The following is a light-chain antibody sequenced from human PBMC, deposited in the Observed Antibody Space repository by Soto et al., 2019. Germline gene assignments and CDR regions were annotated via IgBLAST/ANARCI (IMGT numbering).Light chain of an antibody. CDR1: QSVLYSSNNKNC. CDR2: WAS. J-gene: IGKJ2*01. CDR3: QQFYTTLGT. V-gene: IGKV4-1*01. Sequence: DIVMTQSPDSLAVSLGERATINCKSSQSVLYSSNNKNCLAWYQQKPGQPPRKLISWASARESGVPDRFSGSGSGTDFTLTISSLQAEDVAVYYCQQFYTTLGTFGQGTKLEIK.